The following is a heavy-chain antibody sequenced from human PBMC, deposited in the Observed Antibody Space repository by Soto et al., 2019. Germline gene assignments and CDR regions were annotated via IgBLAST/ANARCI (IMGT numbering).Heavy chain of an antibody. D-gene: IGHD2-15*01. Sequence: SSETLSLTCAVYGGSFSGYYWSWIRQPPGKGLEWIGEINHSGSTNYNPSLKSRVTISVDTSKNQFSLKLSSVTAADTAVYYCARGLGCSGGSCYRPWRVNWFDPWGQGTLVTVSS. V-gene: IGHV4-34*01. CDR2: INHSGST. CDR1: GGSFSGYY. CDR3: ARGLGCSGGSCYRPWRVNWFDP. J-gene: IGHJ5*02.